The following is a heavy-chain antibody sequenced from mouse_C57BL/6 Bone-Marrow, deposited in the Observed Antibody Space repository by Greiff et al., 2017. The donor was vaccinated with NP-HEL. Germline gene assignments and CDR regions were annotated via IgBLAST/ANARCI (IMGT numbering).Heavy chain of an antibody. CDR3: TRSIYYYGSSYVY. CDR1: GYTFTSYW. CDR2: IYPGNSDT. J-gene: IGHJ2*01. D-gene: IGHD1-1*01. V-gene: IGHV1-5*01. Sequence: VQLQQSGTVLARPGASVKMSCKTSGYTFTSYWMHWVKQRPGQGLEWIGAIYPGNSDTSYNQKFKGKAKLTAVTSASTAYMELSSLTNEDSAVYYCTRSIYYYGSSYVYWGQGTTLTVSS.